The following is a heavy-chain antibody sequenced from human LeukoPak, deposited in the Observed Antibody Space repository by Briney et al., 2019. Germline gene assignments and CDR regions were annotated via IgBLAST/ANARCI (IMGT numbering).Heavy chain of an antibody. V-gene: IGHV5-51*01. Sequence: GESLKISCKGTGYSFSNYWIGWVRQMPGKGLEWMGIIYPGDSDTRYSPSFQGQVTISADKSISTAYLQWRSLKASDTAIYYCARGTEIGEVGRGFQHWGQGTLVTVFS. CDR2: IYPGDSDT. J-gene: IGHJ1*01. D-gene: IGHD3-16*01. CDR3: ARGTEIGEVGRGFQH. CDR1: GYSFSNYW.